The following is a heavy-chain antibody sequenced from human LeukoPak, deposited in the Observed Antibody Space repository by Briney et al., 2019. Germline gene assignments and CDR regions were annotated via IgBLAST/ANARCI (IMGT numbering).Heavy chain of an antibody. CDR3: ARDLCCSSTSCYQCYYYYYGMDV. D-gene: IGHD2-2*01. CDR1: GFTFSSYA. V-gene: IGHV3-30-3*01. Sequence: GGSLRLSCAASGFTFSSYAMHWVRQAPGKGLEWVAVISYDGSNKYYADSVKGRFTISRHNSKNTLYLQMNSLRAEDTAVYYCARDLCCSSTSCYQCYYYYYGMDVWGQGTTVIVSS. J-gene: IGHJ6*02. CDR2: ISYDGSNK.